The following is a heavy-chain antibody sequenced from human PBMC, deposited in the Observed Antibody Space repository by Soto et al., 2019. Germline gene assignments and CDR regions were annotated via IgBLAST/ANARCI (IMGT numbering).Heavy chain of an antibody. D-gene: IGHD2-15*01. J-gene: IGHJ4*02. Sequence: GGSLRLSCAASGFTFSTYAMSWVRQAPGRGLEWVSAITGGGVRTYYADSVKGRFTISRDNSKNTLYLHMNSLGAEDTALYYCAKIRTYIVHRLSDYWGQGTLVTVYS. CDR1: GFTFSTYA. V-gene: IGHV3-23*01. CDR3: AKIRTYIVHRLSDY. CDR2: ITGGGVRT.